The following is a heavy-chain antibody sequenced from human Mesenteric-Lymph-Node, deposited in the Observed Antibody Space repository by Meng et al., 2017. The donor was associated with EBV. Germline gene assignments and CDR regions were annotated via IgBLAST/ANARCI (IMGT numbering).Heavy chain of an antibody. Sequence: QVQLQESGPGLLQPSQTLSLTCVVSGGSISSGGYYWSWIRQPPEKGLEWLGHIYYSGNTHYNPSLKSRLTISVDTSKNQFSLSLTFVTAADTAVYYCARVSTSRFDYWGQGSLVTVSS. J-gene: IGHJ4*02. CDR1: GGSISSGGYY. V-gene: IGHV4-30-4*01. CDR2: IYYSGNT. CDR3: ARVSTSRFDY. D-gene: IGHD2-2*01.